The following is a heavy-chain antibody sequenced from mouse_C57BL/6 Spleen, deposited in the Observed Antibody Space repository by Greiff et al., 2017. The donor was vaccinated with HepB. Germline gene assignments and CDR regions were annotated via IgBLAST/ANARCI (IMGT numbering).Heavy chain of an antibody. Sequence: VQLQQSGAELVKPGASVKLSCKASGYTFTSYWMQWVKQRPGQGLEWIGEIDPSDSYTNYNQKFKGKATLTVDTSSSTAYMQLSSLTSEDSAVYYCARSQLRLPYYYAMDYWGQGTSVTVSS. V-gene: IGHV1-50*01. CDR1: GYTFTSYW. CDR2: IDPSDSYT. J-gene: IGHJ4*01. CDR3: ARSQLRLPYYYAMDY. D-gene: IGHD3-2*02.